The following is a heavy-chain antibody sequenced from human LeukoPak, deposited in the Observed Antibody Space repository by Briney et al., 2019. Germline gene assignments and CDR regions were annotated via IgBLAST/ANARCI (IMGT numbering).Heavy chain of an antibody. J-gene: IGHJ4*02. CDR2: ISWNSGSI. CDR3: AKAKMTGMYSRGFDY. CDR1: GFTFDDYA. D-gene: IGHD6-13*01. Sequence: GRSLRLSCAASGFTFDDYAMHWVRQAPGKGLEGVSGISWNSGSIGYADPVKGRFTISRDNAKNSLYLQMNSLRAEDTALYYCAKAKMTGMYSRGFDYWGQGTLVTVSS. V-gene: IGHV3-9*01.